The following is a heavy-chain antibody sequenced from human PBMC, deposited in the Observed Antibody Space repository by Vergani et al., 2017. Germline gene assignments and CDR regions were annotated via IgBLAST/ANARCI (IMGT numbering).Heavy chain of an antibody. J-gene: IGHJ4*02. D-gene: IGHD3-16*01. CDR2: IQFDGSNQ. CDR3: AKHFRGWGIDY. V-gene: IGHV3-30*02. CDR1: GFTLSNYD. Sequence: QVQLVESWGGVVQRGGSLRLSCATSGFTLSNYDIQWIRQGPGKGLEFVAFIQFDGSNQYYADSVKGRFTLSRDFSKNTLYLQMNSLRTDDTATYYCAKHFRGWGIDYWGQGTQVIVSS.